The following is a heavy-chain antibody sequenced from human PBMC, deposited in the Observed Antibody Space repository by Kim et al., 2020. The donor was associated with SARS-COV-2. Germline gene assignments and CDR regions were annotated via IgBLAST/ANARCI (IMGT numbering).Heavy chain of an antibody. CDR2: IYPGDSDT. J-gene: IGHJ4*02. Sequence: GESLKISCKGSGYSFTSYWIGWVRQMPGKGLEWMGIIYPGDSDTRYSPSFQGQVTISADKSISTAYLQWSSLKASDTAMYYCATVPPGWELRPYFDYWGQGTLVTVSS. D-gene: IGHD1-26*01. V-gene: IGHV5-51*01. CDR1: GYSFTSYW. CDR3: ATVPPGWELRPYFDY.